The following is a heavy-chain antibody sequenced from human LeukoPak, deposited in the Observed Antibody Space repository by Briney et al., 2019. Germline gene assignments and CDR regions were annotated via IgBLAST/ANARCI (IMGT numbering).Heavy chain of an antibody. CDR1: GGSISSYY. D-gene: IGHD6-13*01. Sequence: PSETLSLTCTVSGGSISSYYWSWIRQPPGKGLEWIGYIYYSGSTNYNPSLKSRVTISVDTSKNQFSLKLSSVTAADTAVYYCARNLGIAAAGYNWFDPWGQGTLVTVSS. V-gene: IGHV4-59*01. CDR2: IYYSGST. CDR3: ARNLGIAAAGYNWFDP. J-gene: IGHJ5*02.